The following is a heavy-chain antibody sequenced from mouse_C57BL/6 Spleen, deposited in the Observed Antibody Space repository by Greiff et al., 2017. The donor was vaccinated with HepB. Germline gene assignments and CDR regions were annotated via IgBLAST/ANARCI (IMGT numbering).Heavy chain of an antibody. V-gene: IGHV1-69*01. CDR3: ARGLTTVVATNAMDY. Sequence: QVQLQQPGAELVMPGASVKLSCKASGYTFTSYWMHWVKQRPGQGLEWIGEIDPSDSYTNYNQKFKGKSTLTVDKSSSTAYMQLSRLTSEDSAVYYWARGLTTVVATNAMDYWGQGTSVTVSS. D-gene: IGHD1-1*01. CDR2: IDPSDSYT. J-gene: IGHJ4*01. CDR1: GYTFTSYW.